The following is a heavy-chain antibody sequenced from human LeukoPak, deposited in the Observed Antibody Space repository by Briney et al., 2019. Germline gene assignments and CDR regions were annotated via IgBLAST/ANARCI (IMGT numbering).Heavy chain of an antibody. Sequence: TGGSLRLSCAASGFTFSSYAMSWVRQAPGKGLEWVSGVSGDGAGMYYADSVKGRFTVSRDNSENTLSLQMDILRAEDTAVYYCVKNGVRSLFTVYNWFDSWGQGTLVTVSS. V-gene: IGHV3-23*01. CDR3: VKNGVRSLFTVYNWFDS. CDR1: GFTFSSYA. CDR2: VSGDGAGM. D-gene: IGHD2-8*01. J-gene: IGHJ5*01.